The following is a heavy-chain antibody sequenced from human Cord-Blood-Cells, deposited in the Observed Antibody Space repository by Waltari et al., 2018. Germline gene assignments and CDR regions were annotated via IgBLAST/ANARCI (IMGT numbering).Heavy chain of an antibody. CDR2: IIPIFGTA. V-gene: IGHV1-69*01. D-gene: IGHD5-12*01. Sequence: QVQLVQSGAEVKKPGSSVKVSCKASGGTFSSYAISWVRQAPGQGLEWMGGIIPIFGTANYAQKFQGRVTITADESTSTAYMELCSLRSEDTAVYYCARLYSGYDYYYYYYMDVWGKGTTVTVSS. CDR1: GGTFSSYA. J-gene: IGHJ6*03. CDR3: ARLYSGYDYYYYYYMDV.